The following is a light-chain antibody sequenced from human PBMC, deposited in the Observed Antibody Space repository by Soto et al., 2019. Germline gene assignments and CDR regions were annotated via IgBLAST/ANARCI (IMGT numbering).Light chain of an antibody. V-gene: IGKV1-5*03. J-gene: IGKJ2*01. CDR1: QSISSW. CDR3: QQYKSYPYT. Sequence: DIQMTQSPSTLSASVGDRVTITCRASQSISSWLAWYQQKPGKTPKLLIYKAASLESGVPSRFSGSGSGTEFTLTTSSLQPDDFATYYCQQYKSYPYTFGHGTKLEIK. CDR2: KAA.